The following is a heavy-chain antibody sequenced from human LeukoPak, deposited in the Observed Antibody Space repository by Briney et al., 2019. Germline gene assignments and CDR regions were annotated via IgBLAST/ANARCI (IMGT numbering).Heavy chain of an antibody. CDR2: IKGDESAR. CDR3: ARDVGGSLDY. D-gene: IGHD1-26*01. V-gene: IGHV3-7*01. CDR1: GFTFSTYW. Sequence: GGSLRLSCAASGFTFSTYWMAWVRQAPGKGLEWVANIKGDESARHHADSVKGRFTISRANAQNSVYLQMSSLRGEDTAVYYCARDVGGSLDYWGQGTLVTVSS. J-gene: IGHJ4*02.